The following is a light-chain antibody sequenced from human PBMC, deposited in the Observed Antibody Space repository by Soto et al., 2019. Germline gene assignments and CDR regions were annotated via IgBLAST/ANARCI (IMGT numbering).Light chain of an antibody. Sequence: TQMTQSPSSLFGHLGQRFTITCYATQDINIYLNWYQQKPGKAPNLLIYDASNLEIGVPSRFSGSGSGTHFTFTISSLQTEDIGTYYCQKYDILPINCGRGQRREIK. CDR2: DAS. V-gene: IGKV1-33*01. CDR3: QKYDILPIN. CDR1: QDINIY. J-gene: IGKJ5*01.